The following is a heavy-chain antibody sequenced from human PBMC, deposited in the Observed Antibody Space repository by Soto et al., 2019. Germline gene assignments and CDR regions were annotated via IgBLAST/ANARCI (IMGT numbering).Heavy chain of an antibody. D-gene: IGHD3-3*02. J-gene: IGHJ6*02. CDR1: SGSISSSDYY. V-gene: IGHV4-30-4*01. CDR2: INYSGRT. CDR3: ARFSTLGKDYGVDV. Sequence: QVQLQESGPGLVKPSQTLSLTCSVSSGSISSSDYYWSLIRQPPGKGLEWIGYINYSGRTYYKPSLKSRVSISIDTSKNQFSLRLTSVTAADTAVYFCARFSTLGKDYGVDVWGRGTTVTVSS.